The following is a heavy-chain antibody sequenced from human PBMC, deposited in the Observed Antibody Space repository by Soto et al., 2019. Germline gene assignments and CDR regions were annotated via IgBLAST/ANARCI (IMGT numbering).Heavy chain of an antibody. J-gene: IGHJ4*02. CDR1: GGTFSSYA. V-gene: IGHV1-69*12. CDR2: IIPIFGPA. CDR3: AGGYCRGGSCDALWYDY. Sequence: QVQLVQSGAEVKKPGSSVKVSCKASGGTFSSYAISWVRQAPGQGLEWMGGIIPIFGPANYAQKFQGRGTITAGESTSTAYMELSSLISEATAVYYCAGGYCRGGSCDALWYDYWFQGTLVTVSS. D-gene: IGHD2-15*01.